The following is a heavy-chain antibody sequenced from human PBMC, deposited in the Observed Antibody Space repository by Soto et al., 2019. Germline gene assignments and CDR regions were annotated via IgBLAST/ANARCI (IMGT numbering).Heavy chain of an antibody. Sequence: SETLSLTCTVSGASLRSGSYYWSWIRQPPGKGLEWIGYISHSGRTNYDPSLKSRLTMSVDTSQNQFSLQLNSVTAADTAVYYCSYGSSFDYWGQGTQVTVSS. V-gene: IGHV4-61*01. D-gene: IGHD3-10*01. CDR3: SYGSSFDY. CDR1: GASLRSGSYY. CDR2: ISHSGRT. J-gene: IGHJ4*02.